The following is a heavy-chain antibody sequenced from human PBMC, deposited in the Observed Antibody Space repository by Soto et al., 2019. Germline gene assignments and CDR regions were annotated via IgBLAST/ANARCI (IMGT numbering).Heavy chain of an antibody. CDR1: GFSFSNYN. J-gene: IGHJ5*02. CDR3: AREPSLKIERICVSWFDP. V-gene: IGHV3-48*01. Sequence: EVQLVESGGGLVQPGGSLRLSCTASGFSFSNYNMNWVRQAPGKGLEWVSYISSSSSTIFYGESVKGRFTISRDNAKNSLYLQMNSLRAEDTAVYYCAREPSLKIERICVSWFDPWGQGALVTVSS. D-gene: IGHD3-10*02. CDR2: ISSSSSTI.